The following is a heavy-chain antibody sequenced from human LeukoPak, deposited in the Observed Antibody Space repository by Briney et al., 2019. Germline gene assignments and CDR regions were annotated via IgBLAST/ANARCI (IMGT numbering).Heavy chain of an antibody. CDR3: ARDFYCDNGECFDN. Sequence: GGSLRLSCATSGFTFSSYSMNWVRQAPGKGLEWVSSINTGSTYINYADSVKGRFTISRDNAKNSLYLQMNSLRAEDTAVYSCARDFYCDNGECFDNWGQGTLVTVSS. CDR2: INTGSTYI. D-gene: IGHD2-8*01. CDR1: GFTFSSYS. V-gene: IGHV3-21*01. J-gene: IGHJ4*02.